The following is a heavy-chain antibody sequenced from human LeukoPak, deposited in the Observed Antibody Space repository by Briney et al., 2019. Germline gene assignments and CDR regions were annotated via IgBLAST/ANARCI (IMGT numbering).Heavy chain of an antibody. CDR2: ISSDGSST. V-gene: IGHV3-74*01. J-gene: IGHJ4*02. Sequence: GGSLRLSCAASGFTFSTYWMHGVRQAPGKGLVWVSRISSDGSSTNYADSVKGRFTISRDNAKNTLYLQMNSLRAEDTAMYYCEGRYCSSTSCSTNWGQGTLVTVSS. CDR3: EGRYCSSTSCSTN. CDR1: GFTFSTYW. D-gene: IGHD2-2*02.